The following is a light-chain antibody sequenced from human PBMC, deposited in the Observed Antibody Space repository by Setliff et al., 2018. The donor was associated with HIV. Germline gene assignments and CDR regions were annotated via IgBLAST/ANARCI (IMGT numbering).Light chain of an antibody. V-gene: IGLV2-23*02. Sequence: QSALTQPASVSGSPGQSITISCTGTSSDIGSYNLVSWYQQHPGRAPKLIIYEVNKRPSEVSARFSASKSGNTVSLTISELQADDEADYYCCSYTGDNVLYVFGTGTKVTVL. CDR1: SSDIGSYNL. J-gene: IGLJ1*01. CDR2: EVN. CDR3: CSYTGDNVLYV.